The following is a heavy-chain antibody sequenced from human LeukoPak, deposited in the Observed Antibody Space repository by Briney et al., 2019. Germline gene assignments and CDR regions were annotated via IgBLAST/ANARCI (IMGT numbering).Heavy chain of an antibody. CDR3: ATYGGNTAEYFQY. CDR1: GGVYSFYS. J-gene: IGHJ1*01. D-gene: IGHD4-23*01. V-gene: IGHV1-69*05. CDR2: IIPPSRTA. Sequence: SVKVSCKPSGGVYSFYSITWVRQAPGQGLEWMGGIIPPSRTANYAQKFQGRVTITKDESTSTTYMELSSLRSEDTADYYCATYGGNTAEYFQYWGQGTLVTVSS.